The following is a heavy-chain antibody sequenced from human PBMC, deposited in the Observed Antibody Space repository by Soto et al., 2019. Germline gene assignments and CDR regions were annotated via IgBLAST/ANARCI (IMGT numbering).Heavy chain of an antibody. J-gene: IGHJ6*02. CDR1: GYTFTSYG. CDR2: ISAYNGNT. CDR3: ARESLTVVRGVGYYGMDV. Sequence: QVQLVQSGAEVKKPGASVKVSCKASGYTFTSYGISWVRQAPGQGLEWMGWISAYNGNTNYAQKLQGRVTMTTDTATSTAYMELRSLRSDDTAVYYCARESLTVVRGVGYYGMDVWGQGTTVTVSS. V-gene: IGHV1-18*01. D-gene: IGHD2-15*01.